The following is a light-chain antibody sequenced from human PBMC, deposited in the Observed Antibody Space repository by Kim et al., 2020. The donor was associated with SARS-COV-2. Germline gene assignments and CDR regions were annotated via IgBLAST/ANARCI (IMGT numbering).Light chain of an antibody. CDR2: GNS. J-gene: IGLJ3*02. CDR3: QSYDSSLSGWV. V-gene: IGLV1-40*01. CDR1: SSNIGAGYD. Sequence: QSVLTQPPSVSGAPGQRVTISCTGRSSNIGAGYDVHWYQQLPGTGPKLLIYGNSNRPSGVPDRFSGSKSGTSASLAITGLQAEDESDYYCQSYDSSLSGWVFGGGTQLTVL.